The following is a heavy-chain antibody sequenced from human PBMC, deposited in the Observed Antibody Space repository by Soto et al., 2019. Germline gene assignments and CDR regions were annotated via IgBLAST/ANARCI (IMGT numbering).Heavy chain of an antibody. V-gene: IGHV3-30*18. Sequence: QVQLVESGGGVVQPGRSLRLSCAASGFTFSSYGMHWVRQAPGKGLEWVAVISYDGSNKYYADSVKGRFTISRDNSKNTLGLQMNSLRAEDTAVYYCAKDHIGAYSSSWYFDYWGQGTLVTVSS. D-gene: IGHD6-13*01. CDR2: ISYDGSNK. J-gene: IGHJ4*02. CDR1: GFTFSSYG. CDR3: AKDHIGAYSSSWYFDY.